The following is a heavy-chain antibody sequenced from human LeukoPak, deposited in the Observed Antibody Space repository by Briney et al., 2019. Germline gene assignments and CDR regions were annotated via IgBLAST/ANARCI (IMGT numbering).Heavy chain of an antibody. CDR2: ISASGGST. CDR3: AKGPRQQLVTRFDN. D-gene: IGHD6-13*01. J-gene: IGHJ4*02. V-gene: IGHV3-23*01. Sequence: GGSLRLSCAASGFAFSSYAMSWVRQAPGKGLEWVSDISASGGSTYYADSVKGRFTVSRDNSKNTLYLQMSSLRADDTAVYYCAKGPRQQLVTRFDNWGQGTLVTVSS. CDR1: GFAFSSYA.